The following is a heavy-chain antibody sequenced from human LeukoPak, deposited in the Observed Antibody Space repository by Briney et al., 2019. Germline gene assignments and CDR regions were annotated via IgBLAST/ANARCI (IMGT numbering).Heavy chain of an antibody. CDR3: ARAEALYDSSGYYEDY. J-gene: IGHJ4*02. D-gene: IGHD3-22*01. CDR1: GYTFTGHY. CDR2: IDPNSGGT. V-gene: IGHV1-2*02. Sequence: GASVKVSCKASGYTFTGHYMHWVRQAPGQGLEWMGWIDPNSGGTNYAQKFQGRVTMTRDTSISTAYMELSRLRSDDTAVYYCARAEALYDSSGYYEDYWGQGTLVTVSS.